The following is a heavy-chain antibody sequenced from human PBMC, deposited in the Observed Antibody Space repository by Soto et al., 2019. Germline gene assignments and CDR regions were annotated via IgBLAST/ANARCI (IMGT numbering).Heavy chain of an antibody. D-gene: IGHD3-10*01. J-gene: IGHJ4*02. Sequence: QVQLVESGGGLVKPGGSLRLSCAASGFPFSDYYMSWIRQAPGKGLEWISYISSSGTTIDYADSVKGRCTISRDNVKSSLYMQMNSLRAEDTAVYYCARDPLQYGSVWDYWGQGTLVTVSS. CDR2: ISSSGTTI. CDR1: GFPFSDYY. V-gene: IGHV3-11*01. CDR3: ARDPLQYGSVWDY.